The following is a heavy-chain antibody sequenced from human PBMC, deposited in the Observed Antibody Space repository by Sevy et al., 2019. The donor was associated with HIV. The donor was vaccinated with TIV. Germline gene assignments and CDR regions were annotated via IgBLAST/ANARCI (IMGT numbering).Heavy chain of an antibody. D-gene: IGHD1-1*01. CDR2: ISGSGGST. CDR1: GFTFSSYA. J-gene: IGHJ4*02. CDR3: ANALDPTAGAFGG. Sequence: GGSLRLSCAAAGFTFSSYAMSWVRQAPGKGLEWVSGISGSGGSTYYADSVKGRFTISRDNSKNTLYLQMNSLRAEDTAVYSCANALDPTAGAFGGWGQGSLVTVSS. V-gene: IGHV3-23*01.